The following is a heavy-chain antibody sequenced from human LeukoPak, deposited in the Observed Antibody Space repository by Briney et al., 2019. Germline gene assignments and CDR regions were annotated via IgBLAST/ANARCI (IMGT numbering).Heavy chain of an antibody. Sequence: ASVKVSCKASGYTFTGYYMHWVRQAPGQGLEWMGWINPNSGGTNYAQKFQGRVTMTRDTSISTAYMELSRLRPDDTAVYYCARSGVATIRNAFDIWGQGTMVTVSS. CDR2: INPNSGGT. CDR3: ARSGVATIRNAFDI. J-gene: IGHJ3*02. CDR1: GYTFTGYY. D-gene: IGHD5-12*01. V-gene: IGHV1-2*02.